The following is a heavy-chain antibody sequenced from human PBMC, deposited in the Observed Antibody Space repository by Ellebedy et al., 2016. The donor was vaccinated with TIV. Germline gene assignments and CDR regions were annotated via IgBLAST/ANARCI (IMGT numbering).Heavy chain of an antibody. CDR3: SKEGIFGIAS. V-gene: IGHV3-23*01. D-gene: IGHD3-3*01. Sequence: GGSLRLSXAASGFPFETSAMSWVRQAPGKGLEWVSSISGQGDTTHYADSVKGWFTISRDNSKNTIFLHMNGLTAGDTAIYYCSKEGIFGIASWGQGSLVAVSS. CDR1: GFPFETSA. CDR2: ISGQGDTT. J-gene: IGHJ4*02.